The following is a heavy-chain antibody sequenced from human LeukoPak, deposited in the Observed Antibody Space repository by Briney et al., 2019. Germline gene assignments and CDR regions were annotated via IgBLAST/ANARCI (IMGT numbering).Heavy chain of an antibody. CDR1: GNNITTYW. CDR3: ATYFAGAETFDI. Sequence: GESLKISCKASGNNITTYWIGWVRQKPGKGLEWMGLIFPGDSDTKYSPSFEGHVTISADKSISTAYLQWSSLKASDTAMYYCATYFAGAETFDIWGQGTMVTVSS. V-gene: IGHV5-51*01. J-gene: IGHJ3*02. CDR2: IFPGDSDT. D-gene: IGHD3-16*01.